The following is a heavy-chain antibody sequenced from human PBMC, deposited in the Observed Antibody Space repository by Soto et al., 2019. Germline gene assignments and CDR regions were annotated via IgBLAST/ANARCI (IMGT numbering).Heavy chain of an antibody. CDR1: GFPFNTAW. V-gene: IGHV3-15*07. CDR2: IKSQNDGGTP. Sequence: EVQLVESGGGLVKPGGSLRLSCAASGFPFNTAWMNWVRQAPGKGLEWVGRIKSQNDGGTPDYAAPIKDRFTISRDDSKNTLHLEMNSLNPEDTAVYYCTTGGSLISGIVWSVYKYTGLDVWGPGTAVTVSS. CDR3: TTGGSLISGIVWSVYKYTGLDV. D-gene: IGHD3-3*01. J-gene: IGHJ6*02.